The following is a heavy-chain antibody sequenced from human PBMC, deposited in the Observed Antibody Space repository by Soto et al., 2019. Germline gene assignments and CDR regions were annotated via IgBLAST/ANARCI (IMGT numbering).Heavy chain of an antibody. D-gene: IGHD1-26*01. CDR1: GFTFSDHY. V-gene: IGHV3-72*01. CDR2: SRNKANSYST. CDR3: ARFSGSYTRGLDY. J-gene: IGHJ4*02. Sequence: EVQLVESGGGLVQPGGSLRLSCAASGFTFSDHYMDWVRQAPGKGLEWVGRSRNKANSYSTEYAASVKGRFTISRDESKTSQYLQMNSLKTGDTAVYYCARFSGSYTRGLDYWGQGTLVTVSS.